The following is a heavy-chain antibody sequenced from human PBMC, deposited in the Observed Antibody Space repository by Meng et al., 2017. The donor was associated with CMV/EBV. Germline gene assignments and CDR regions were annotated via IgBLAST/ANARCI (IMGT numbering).Heavy chain of an antibody. CDR2: INSDGSST. V-gene: IGHV3-74*01. D-gene: IGHD3-3*01. CDR3: ARDRENYDFWSGYYYGMDV. J-gene: IGHJ6*02. CDR1: GFTFSSYW. Sequence: GESLKISCAASGFTFSSYWMHWVRQAPGKGLVWASRINSDGSSTSYADSVKGRFTISRDNAKNTLYLQMNSLRAEDTAVYYCARDRENYDFWSGYYYGMDVWGQGTTVTVSS.